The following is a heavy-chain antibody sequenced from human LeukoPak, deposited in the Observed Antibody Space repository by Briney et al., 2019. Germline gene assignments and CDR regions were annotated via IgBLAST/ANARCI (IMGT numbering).Heavy chain of an antibody. CDR3: AKNYGDYLGDYYYGMDV. V-gene: IGHV3-30*18. D-gene: IGHD4-17*01. Sequence: GGSLRLSCAASGFTFSSYGMHWVRQAPGKGPEWVAVISYDGSNKYYADSVKGRFTISRDNSKNTLYLQMNSLRAEDTAVYYCAKNYGDYLGDYYYGMDVWGQGTTVTVSS. J-gene: IGHJ6*02. CDR2: ISYDGSNK. CDR1: GFTFSSYG.